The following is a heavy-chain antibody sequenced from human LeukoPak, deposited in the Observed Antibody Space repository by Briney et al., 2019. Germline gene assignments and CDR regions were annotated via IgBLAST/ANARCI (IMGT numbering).Heavy chain of an antibody. CDR2: ISSSSSYI. V-gene: IGHV3-21*01. CDR3: ASLHPFGVVTLH. D-gene: IGHD3-3*01. J-gene: IGHJ4*02. Sequence: PGGSLRLSCAASGFTFSSYSMNWVRQAPGKGLEWVSSISSSSSYIYYADSVKGRFTISRDNAKNSLYLQMNSLRAEDTAVYYRASLHPFGVVTLHWGQGTLVTVSS. CDR1: GFTFSSYS.